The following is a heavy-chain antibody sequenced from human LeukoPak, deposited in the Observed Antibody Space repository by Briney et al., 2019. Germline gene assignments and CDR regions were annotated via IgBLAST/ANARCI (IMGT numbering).Heavy chain of an antibody. J-gene: IGHJ4*02. Sequence: GGSLRLSCAASGFMFSSNWMSWVRLAPGKGLEWVANIKEDGTQTYYVDSVKGRFTISRDNAKNSLYLQMNSLRVEDTAVYYCAKEGRSLQTYWGQGTLVTVSS. CDR2: IKEDGTQT. CDR3: AKEGRSLQTY. V-gene: IGHV3-7*03. CDR1: GFMFSSNW. D-gene: IGHD5-24*01.